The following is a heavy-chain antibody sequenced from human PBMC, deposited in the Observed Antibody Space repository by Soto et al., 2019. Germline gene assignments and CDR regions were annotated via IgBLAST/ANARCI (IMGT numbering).Heavy chain of an antibody. V-gene: IGHV3-49*03. CDR1: GFTFGDYA. D-gene: IGHD6-6*01. CDR2: IRSKAYGGTT. Sequence: PGGSLRLSCTASGFTFGDYALSWFRQAPGKGLEWVGFIRSKAYGGTTEYAASVKGRFTISRDDSKTIAYLQMNSLKTEDTAVYYCEAFRYSTSTQEPFDPWGQGTLVTV. J-gene: IGHJ5*02. CDR3: EAFRYSTSTQEPFDP.